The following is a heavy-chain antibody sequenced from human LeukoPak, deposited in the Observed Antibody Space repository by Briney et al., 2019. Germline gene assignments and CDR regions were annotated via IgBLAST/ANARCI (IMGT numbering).Heavy chain of an antibody. D-gene: IGHD2-2*01. CDR1: GGSIRSGSYH. V-gene: IGHV4-61*02. CDR3: ARRNCSSTSCYAFDI. J-gene: IGHJ3*02. Sequence: PSETLSLTCTVSGGSIRSGSYHWSWIRQPAGKGLEWIGRIYTSGSTNYNPSLKSRVTISVDTSKNQFSLKLSSVTAADTAVYYCARRNCSSTSCYAFDIWGQGTMVTVSS. CDR2: IYTSGST.